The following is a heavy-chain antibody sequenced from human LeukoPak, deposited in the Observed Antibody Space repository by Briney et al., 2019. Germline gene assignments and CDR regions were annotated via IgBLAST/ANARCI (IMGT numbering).Heavy chain of an antibody. CDR1: GYTFTSYG. CDR2: ISAYNGNT. Sequence: GASVKVSCKASGYTFTSYGISWVRQAPGQGLEWMGWISAYNGNTNYAQKLQGRVTMTRDTSISTAYMELSRLRSDDTAVYYCARDVAYDSSGYYSVHLDYWGQGTLVTVSS. CDR3: ARDVAYDSSGYYSVHLDY. V-gene: IGHV1-18*01. D-gene: IGHD3-22*01. J-gene: IGHJ4*02.